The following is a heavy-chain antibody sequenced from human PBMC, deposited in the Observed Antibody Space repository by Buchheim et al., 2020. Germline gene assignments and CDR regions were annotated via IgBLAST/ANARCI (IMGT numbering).Heavy chain of an antibody. CDR1: GGSFSGYY. CDR3: ARDRRIRGLANGGGSHFDY. CDR2: INHSGST. V-gene: IGHV4-34*01. J-gene: IGHJ4*02. D-gene: IGHD3-16*01. Sequence: QVQLQQWGAGLLKPSETLSLTCAVYGGSFSGYYWSWIRQPPGKGLEWIGEINHSGSTNYNPSLKSRVTISVDTSKKQFSLKLSSVTAADTAVYYCARDRRIRGLANGGGSHFDYWGQGTL.